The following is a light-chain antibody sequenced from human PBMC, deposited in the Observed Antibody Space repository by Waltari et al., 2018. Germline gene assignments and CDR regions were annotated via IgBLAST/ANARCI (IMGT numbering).Light chain of an antibody. CDR3: QSYDSRLSARV. CDR2: AHS. J-gene: IGLJ3*02. Sequence: HSILPQPPSVSGAPGPTVPISSTLTSSNIGPGSAVHWYQHLPGTAPKHLIFAHSNRPSGVPDRFSGTKSAASASLAIIGLQTEDEGDYYCQSYDSRLSARVFGGGTRLTVL. V-gene: IGLV1-40*01. CDR1: SSNIGPGSA.